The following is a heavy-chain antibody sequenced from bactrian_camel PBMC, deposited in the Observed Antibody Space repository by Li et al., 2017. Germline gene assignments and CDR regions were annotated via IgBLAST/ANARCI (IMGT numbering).Heavy chain of an antibody. D-gene: IGHD2*01. CDR3: ASDWVVGGYWECDDFGV. CDR1: GYSVSSCS. CDR2: IPTGSSE. J-gene: IGHJ6*01. Sequence: QLVESGGGSVQAGGSLTLSCAVFGYSVSSCSMAWYRHAPGLGRELVARIPTGSSEYIADSVKGRFTISRDNAKNTLYLQMNSLEPKDTAEYFCASDWVVGGYWECDDFGVSAQGTQVTVS. V-gene: IGHV3S55*01.